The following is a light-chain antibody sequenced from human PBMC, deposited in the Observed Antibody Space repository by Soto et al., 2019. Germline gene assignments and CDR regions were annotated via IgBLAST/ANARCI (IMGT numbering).Light chain of an antibody. CDR3: QQYGSSPWT. V-gene: IGKV3-20*01. CDR2: GAS. Sequence: EIVLTQSPGTLSFSPGERATLSCRASQSVSSSFLAWYQQKPGQAPRLLIYGASSRATGIPDRFSGSGSGTDFTLTISRLEPADFAVYYCQQYGSSPWTFGQGTKVEIK. CDR1: QSVSSSF. J-gene: IGKJ1*01.